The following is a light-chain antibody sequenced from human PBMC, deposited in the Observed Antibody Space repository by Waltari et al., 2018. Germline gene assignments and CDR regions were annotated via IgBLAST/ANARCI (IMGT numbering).Light chain of an antibody. J-gene: IGLJ1*01. CDR3: QQYYSTIFT. V-gene: IGLV1-44*01. CDR1: SSNIGSNV. CDR2: RND. Sequence: QSVLTQPPSASGTPGQRVTIPCSGSSSNIGSNVVNWYQQVPGTTPKLLIYRNDQRPSGVPDRFSGSGSGTDFTLTINSLQAEDVAVYYCQQYYSTIFTFGPGTKV.